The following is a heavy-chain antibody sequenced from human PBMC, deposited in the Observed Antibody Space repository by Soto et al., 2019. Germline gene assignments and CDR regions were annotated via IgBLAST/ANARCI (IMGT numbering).Heavy chain of an antibody. Sequence: QVQLVQSGAEVKKPGSSVKVSCKASGGTFSSYAISWVRQAPGQGLEWMGGIIPIFGTANYAQKFQGRVTITADESTSTAYMELSRLRSEDTAVYYCAREDFHGYSSSDYYYGMDVWGQGTTVTVSS. V-gene: IGHV1-69*01. D-gene: IGHD6-6*01. J-gene: IGHJ6*02. CDR2: IIPIFGTA. CDR3: AREDFHGYSSSDYYYGMDV. CDR1: GGTFSSYA.